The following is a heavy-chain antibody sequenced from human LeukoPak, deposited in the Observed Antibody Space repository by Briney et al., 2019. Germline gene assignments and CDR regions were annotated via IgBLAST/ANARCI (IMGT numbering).Heavy chain of an antibody. CDR2: MNPNSGNT. CDR3: ARDSGYEQQLTD. D-gene: IGHD6-13*01. CDR1: GYTFTSYD. V-gene: IGHV1-8*01. Sequence: ASVKVSCKASGYTFTSYDINWVRQATGQGLEWMGWMNPNSGNTGYAQKFQGRVTMTRNTSISTAYMELSRLRSDDTAVYYCARDSGYEQQLTDWGQGTLVTVSS. J-gene: IGHJ4*02.